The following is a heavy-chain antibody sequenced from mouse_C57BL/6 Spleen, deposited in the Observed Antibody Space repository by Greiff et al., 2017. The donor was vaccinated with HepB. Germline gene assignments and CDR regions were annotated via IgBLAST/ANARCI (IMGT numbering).Heavy chain of an antibody. J-gene: IGHJ4*01. Sequence: VQLQHSGPELVKPGASVKISCKASGYSFTDYNMNWVKQSNGKSLEWIGVINPNYGTTSYNQKFKGKATLTVDQSSSTAYMQLNSLTSEDSAVYYCARGTTVVATEGLDYWGQGTSVTVSS. D-gene: IGHD1-1*01. V-gene: IGHV1-39*01. CDR1: GYSFTDYN. CDR2: INPNYGTT. CDR3: ARGTTVVATEGLDY.